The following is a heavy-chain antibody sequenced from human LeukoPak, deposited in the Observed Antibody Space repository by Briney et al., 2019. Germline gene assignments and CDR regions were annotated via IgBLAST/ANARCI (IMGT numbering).Heavy chain of an antibody. D-gene: IGHD3-22*01. CDR1: GYTFTSYG. CDR2: ISAYNGNT. Sequence: GASVKVSCKASGYTFTSYGISWVRQAPGQGLEWMGWISAYNGNTNYAQKLQGRVTMTTDTSTSTAYMELRSLRSDDTAVYYCARDKYYYDSSGYSAPLRDAFGIWGQGTMVTVSS. CDR3: ARDKYYYDSSGYSAPLRDAFGI. J-gene: IGHJ3*02. V-gene: IGHV1-18*01.